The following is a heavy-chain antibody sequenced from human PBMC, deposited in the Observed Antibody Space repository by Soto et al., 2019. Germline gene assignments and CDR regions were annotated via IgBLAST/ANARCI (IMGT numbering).Heavy chain of an antibody. D-gene: IGHD3-10*01. Sequence: PGGSLRLSCAGSGFTFRWFGMNWVRQAPGKGLEWVARISNDGSNEYYVDSVKGRFTISRDNSKNTLYLQMDSLRAEDTAVYYCAKGEVPGIIPSYFDYWGLGTLVTVSS. CDR2: ISNDGSNE. CDR3: AKGEVPGIIPSYFDY. CDR1: GFTFRWFG. J-gene: IGHJ4*02. V-gene: IGHV3-30*18.